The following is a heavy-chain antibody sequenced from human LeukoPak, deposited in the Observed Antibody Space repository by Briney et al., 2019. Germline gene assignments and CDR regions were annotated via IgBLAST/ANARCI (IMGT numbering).Heavy chain of an antibody. Sequence: ASVKVSCKASGYTFNSYGISWVRQAPGQGLEWMGWISTYNGYANYAQRLQGRVTMTTETSTSTAYMELRSLRSDDTAAYYCARNSSDWYGYMDVWGKGTTVTVSS. CDR2: ISTYNGYA. J-gene: IGHJ6*04. D-gene: IGHD6-19*01. V-gene: IGHV1-18*01. CDR3: ARNSSDWYGYMDV. CDR1: GYTFNSYG.